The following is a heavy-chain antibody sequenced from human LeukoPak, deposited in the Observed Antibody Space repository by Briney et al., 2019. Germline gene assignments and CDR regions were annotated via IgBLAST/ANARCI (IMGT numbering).Heavy chain of an antibody. Sequence: GGSLRLSCAASGFTFSSYSMNWARQAPGKGLEWVSYISSSSSTIYYADSVKGRFTISRDNAKNSLYLQMNSLRAEDTAVYYCARDYYRDPLDYWGQGTLVTVSS. CDR1: GFTFSSYS. CDR2: ISSSSSTI. CDR3: ARDYYRDPLDY. J-gene: IGHJ4*02. D-gene: IGHD3-10*01. V-gene: IGHV3-48*01.